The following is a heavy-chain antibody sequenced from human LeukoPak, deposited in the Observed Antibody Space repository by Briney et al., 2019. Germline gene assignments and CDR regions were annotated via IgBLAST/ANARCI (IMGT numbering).Heavy chain of an antibody. D-gene: IGHD4-17*01. V-gene: IGHV1-18*01. CDR3: ARDLGPAYGESGDFDY. CDR2: IAVYNGDT. J-gene: IGHJ4*02. Sequence: GASVKVSCKASGYTFNTFGITWVRQAPGQGLEWLGWIAVYNGDTNYAQKFQGRVTLTTDTSTNTAYMELTSLTSDDTAVYYCARDLGPAYGESGDFDYWGQGTLVTVSS. CDR1: GYTFNTFG.